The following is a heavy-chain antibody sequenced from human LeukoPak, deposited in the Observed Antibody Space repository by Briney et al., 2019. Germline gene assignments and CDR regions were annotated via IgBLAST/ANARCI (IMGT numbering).Heavy chain of an antibody. CDR1: GFTFTDHY. D-gene: IGHD3-16*01. CDR3: ARDFDWGPEY. CDR2: INGKSGVT. J-gene: IGHJ4*02. V-gene: IGHV1-2*02. Sequence: ASLKVSCKASGFTFTDHYMHWVRQAPGQGLEWMGWINGKSGVTFYAQQFQDRITVTRDTSISTMYLELNRLTSADTAIYYCARDFDWGPEYWGPGTLVAVSS.